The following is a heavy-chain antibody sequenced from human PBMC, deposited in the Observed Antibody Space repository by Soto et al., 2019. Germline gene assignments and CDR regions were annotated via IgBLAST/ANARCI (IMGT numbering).Heavy chain of an antibody. CDR3: AKVPAANYYYYYGMDV. D-gene: IGHD2-2*01. CDR2: ISGSGGST. CDR1: GFTFSSYA. V-gene: IGHV3-23*01. Sequence: EVQLLESGGGLVQPGGSLRLSCAASGFTFSSYAMSWVRQAPGKGLEWVSAISGSGGSTYYADSVKGRFTISRDNSKNTLYLQMNSLSSEDTAVYYCAKVPAANYYYYYGMDVWGQGTTVTAS. J-gene: IGHJ6*02.